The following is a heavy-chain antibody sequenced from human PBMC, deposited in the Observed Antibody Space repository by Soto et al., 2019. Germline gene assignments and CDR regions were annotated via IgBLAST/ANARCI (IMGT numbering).Heavy chain of an antibody. Sequence: QVQLQQWGAGLLKPSETLSLTCAVYGGAFSGYYWSWIRQHPGKGLEWMGEINHSGNTNYNPSLKSRVTITVDKSKNQSSQKLSSVTAADTAVYYWARGMSYDFWSGRRWFYPWGQGTLVTVSS. V-gene: IGHV4-34*01. J-gene: IGHJ5*02. CDR2: INHSGNT. CDR3: ARGMSYDFWSGRRWFYP. D-gene: IGHD3-3*01. CDR1: GGAFSGYY.